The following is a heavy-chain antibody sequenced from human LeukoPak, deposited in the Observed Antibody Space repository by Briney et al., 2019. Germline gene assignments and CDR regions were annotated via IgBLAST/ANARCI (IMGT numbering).Heavy chain of an antibody. CDR1: GFTFSSYS. CDR2: ISSSSSYI. CDR3: ARDSRALIDY. V-gene: IGHV3-21*01. Sequence: PGGSLRLSRAASGFTFSSYSMNWVRQAPGKGLEWVSSISSSSSYIYYADSVKGRFTISRDNAKNSLYLQMNSLRAEDTAVYYCARDSRALIDYWGQGTLVTVSS. J-gene: IGHJ4*02.